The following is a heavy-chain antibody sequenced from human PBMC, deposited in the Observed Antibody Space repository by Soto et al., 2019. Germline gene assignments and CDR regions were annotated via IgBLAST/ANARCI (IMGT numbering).Heavy chain of an antibody. D-gene: IGHD3-3*01. CDR1: GGSFSGYY. Sequence: SETLSLTRAVYGGSFSGYYWSWIRQPPGKGLEWIGEINHSGSTNYNPSLKSRVTISVDASKNQFSLKLSSVTAADTAVYYCARGFALITIFGVAPTFDYWGQGTLVTVSS. CDR2: INHSGST. J-gene: IGHJ4*02. CDR3: ARGFALITIFGVAPTFDY. V-gene: IGHV4-34*01.